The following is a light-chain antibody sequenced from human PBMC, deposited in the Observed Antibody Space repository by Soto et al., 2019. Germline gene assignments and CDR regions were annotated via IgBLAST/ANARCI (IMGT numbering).Light chain of an antibody. CDR2: DVS. CDR1: QSVGNY. Sequence: EIVLTQSPATLSLSPGERATLSCRASQSVGNYLAWYQQKPGQAHKLLIYDVSNRATGIPARFSGSGSGTDLALTISSREPEDFAVDYCQQRNKWPYICTFGHGTKVDFK. V-gene: IGKV3-11*01. CDR3: QQRNKWPYICT. J-gene: IGKJ3*01.